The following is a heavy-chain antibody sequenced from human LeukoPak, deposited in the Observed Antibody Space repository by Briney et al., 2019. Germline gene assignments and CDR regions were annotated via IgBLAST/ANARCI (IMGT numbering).Heavy chain of an antibody. V-gene: IGHV3-23*01. Sequence: AGSLRLSCAASGFTFSSYAVSWVRQAPGKGLEWVSAISGSGGGTYYTGSVKGRFTISRDNSKNTLYLQMNSLSTEDTAVYYCAKTTTGYSSGRYPGWPVDYWGQGTLVTVSS. CDR3: AKTTTGYSSGRYPGWPVDY. CDR1: GFTFSSYA. D-gene: IGHD6-19*01. CDR2: ISGSGGGT. J-gene: IGHJ4*02.